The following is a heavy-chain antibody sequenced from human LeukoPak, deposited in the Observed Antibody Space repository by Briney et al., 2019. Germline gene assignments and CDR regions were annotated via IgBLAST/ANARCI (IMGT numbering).Heavy chain of an antibody. CDR2: INPNSGGT. Sequence: ASVKVSCKASGYTFTGYYMHWVRQAPGQGLEWMGRINPNSGGTNYAQKFQGRVTMTRDTSISTAYMELSRLRSDGTAVYYCARAGYYYDSSGYYFVGVDYWGQGTLVTVSS. D-gene: IGHD3-22*01. J-gene: IGHJ4*02. CDR1: GYTFTGYY. V-gene: IGHV1-2*06. CDR3: ARAGYYYDSSGYYFVGVDY.